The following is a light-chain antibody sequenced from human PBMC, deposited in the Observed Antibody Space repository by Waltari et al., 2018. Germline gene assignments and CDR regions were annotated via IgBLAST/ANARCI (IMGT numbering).Light chain of an antibody. J-gene: IGKJ5*01. CDR2: LGS. CDR1: QSLLHTNGYNY. CDR3: MQAIQTPRIT. Sequence: DIVMTQSPLSLPVTPGEPASISCRSSQSLLHTNGYNYLDWYLQKPGQSPQLLFYLGSTRASGVPDRLSGSGSGTDCTLKISRVEAEDVGVYYCMQAIQTPRITFGQGTRLEI. V-gene: IGKV2-28*01.